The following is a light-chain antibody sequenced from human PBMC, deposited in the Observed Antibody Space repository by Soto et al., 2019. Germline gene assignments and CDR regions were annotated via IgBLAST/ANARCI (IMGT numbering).Light chain of an antibody. J-gene: IGLJ2*01. CDR1: SSDIGGYNF. V-gene: IGLV2-14*01. CDR2: EVN. CDR3: SSFTASSTLLV. Sequence: QSVLTQPASVSGSPGQSITISCTGTSSDIGGYNFVSWYQHHPGKAPKLMIYEVNNRPSGVSSRFSGSKSGNTASLTISGLQTEDEADDYCSSFTASSTLLVFGGGTKLTVL.